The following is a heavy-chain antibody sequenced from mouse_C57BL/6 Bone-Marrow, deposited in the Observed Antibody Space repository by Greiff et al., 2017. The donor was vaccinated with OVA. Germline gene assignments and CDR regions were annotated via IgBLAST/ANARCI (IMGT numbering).Heavy chain of an antibody. J-gene: IGHJ2*01. V-gene: IGHV1-64*01. CDR2: IHPNSGST. Sequence: QVQLQQPGAELVKPGASVKLSCKASGYTFTSYWMHWVKQRPRQGLEWIGMIHPNSGSTNYNEKFKSKATLTVDKSSSTAYMQLSSLTSEDSAVYYCARPDYYGSRDFDYWGQGTTLTVSS. CDR3: ARPDYYGSRDFDY. CDR1: GYTFTSYW. D-gene: IGHD1-1*01.